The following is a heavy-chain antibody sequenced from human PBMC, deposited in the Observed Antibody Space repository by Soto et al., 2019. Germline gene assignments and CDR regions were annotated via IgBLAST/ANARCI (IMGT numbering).Heavy chain of an antibody. CDR1: GGSSSGYY. CDR2: INHSGNT. V-gene: IGHV4-34*01. CDR3: ARDHRVADYGDTNFDN. D-gene: IGHD4-17*01. J-gene: IGHJ4*02. Sequence: QAQLQQWGAGLLKPSETLSLTCAVYGGSSSGYYWSWIRQPPGKGLEWIGEINHSGNTNYNPSLKSRVTISGDTSKKQFSLKLNFVSAADTAVYYCARDHRVADYGDTNFDNWGQGTLVTVSS.